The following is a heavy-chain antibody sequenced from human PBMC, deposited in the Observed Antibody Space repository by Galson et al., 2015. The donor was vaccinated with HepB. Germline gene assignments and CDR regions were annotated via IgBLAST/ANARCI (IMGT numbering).Heavy chain of an antibody. CDR3: AKGAVVTAKSLDN. CDR1: GFIFSSYA. CDR2: ISGSGGNT. V-gene: IGHV3-23*01. Sequence: SLRLSCAASGFIFSSYAMHWVRQAPGKGLEWVSGISGSGGNTYYADSVEGRFTISRDNSKNTLYLQMNSLRAEDTAVYFCAKGAVVTAKSLDNWGQGTLVTVSS. J-gene: IGHJ4*02. D-gene: IGHD2-21*02.